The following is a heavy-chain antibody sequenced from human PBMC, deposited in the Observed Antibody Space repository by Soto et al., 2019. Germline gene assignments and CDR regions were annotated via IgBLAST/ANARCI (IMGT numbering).Heavy chain of an antibody. CDR1: GGSISSYY. CDR2: IYYSGST. D-gene: IGHD2-15*01. V-gene: IGHV4-59*01. CDR3: ARESVGYCSGGSCYGWFDP. Sequence: QVQLQESGPGLVKPSETLSLTCTVSGGSISSYYWSWIRQPPGKGLEWIGYIYYSGSTNYNPSLKSRATISVDTSKNQFSLKLSSVTAADTAVYYCARESVGYCSGGSCYGWFDPWGQGTLVTVSS. J-gene: IGHJ5*02.